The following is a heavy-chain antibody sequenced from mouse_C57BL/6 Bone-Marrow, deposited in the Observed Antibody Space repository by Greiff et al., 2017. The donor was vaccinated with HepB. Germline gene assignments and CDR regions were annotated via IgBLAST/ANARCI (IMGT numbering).Heavy chain of an antibody. CDR2: IYPGSGST. CDR1: GYTFTSYW. D-gene: IGHD2-3*01. J-gene: IGHJ4*01. V-gene: IGHV1-55*01. Sequence: QVQLQQPGAELVKPGASVKMSCKASGYTFTSYWITWVKQRPGQGLEWIGDIYPGSGSTNYNEKFKSKATLTVDTSSSTAYMQLSSLTSEDSAVYYCARFPSYDGYYDAMDYWGQGTSVTVSS. CDR3: ARFPSYDGYYDAMDY.